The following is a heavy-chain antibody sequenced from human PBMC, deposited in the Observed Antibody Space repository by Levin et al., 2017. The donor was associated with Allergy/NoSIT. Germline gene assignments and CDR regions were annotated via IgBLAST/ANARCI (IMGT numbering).Heavy chain of an antibody. CDR1: GFTVSSAW. CDR2: IRSKGAGGTT. CDR3: VTTLSP. D-gene: IGHD2/OR15-2a*01. V-gene: IGHV3-15*01. J-gene: IGHJ5*02. Sequence: GGSLRLSCTASGFTVSSAWMNWVRQAPGKGLEWVGRIRSKGAGGTTDYAAPVKGRFNMSRDDSKNTLYLQMNSLKTEDTAVYYCVTTLSPWGQGTLVTVSS.